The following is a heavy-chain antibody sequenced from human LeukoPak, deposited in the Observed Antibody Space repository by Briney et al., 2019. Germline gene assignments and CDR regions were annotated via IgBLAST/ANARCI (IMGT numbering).Heavy chain of an antibody. Sequence: SVKVSCKASGYTFTGYYMHWVRQAPGQGLEWMGGIIPIFGTANYAQKFQGRVTITADESTSTAYMELSSLRSEDTAVYYCARDPAIFGVDGGVYWGQGTLVTVSS. CDR1: GYTFTGYY. CDR2: IIPIFGTA. V-gene: IGHV1-69*13. CDR3: ARDPAIFGVDGGVY. D-gene: IGHD3-3*01. J-gene: IGHJ4*02.